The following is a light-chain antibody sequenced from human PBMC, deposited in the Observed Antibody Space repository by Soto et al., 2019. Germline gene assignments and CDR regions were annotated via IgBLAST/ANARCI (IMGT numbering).Light chain of an antibody. J-gene: IGKJ1*01. CDR3: QQYGSSPLT. CDR2: DAS. CDR1: QSVSTSH. Sequence: EIVLTQSPGTLSLSPGERATLSCRASQSVSTSHLAWYQQKPGQAPRLLIYDASSRITGIPDRFSGSGSGTDFALTISGLEPEDFSVYYCQQYGSSPLTFREGTKVEIK. V-gene: IGKV3-20*01.